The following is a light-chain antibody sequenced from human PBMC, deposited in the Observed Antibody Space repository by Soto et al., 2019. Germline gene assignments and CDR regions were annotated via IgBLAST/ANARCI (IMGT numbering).Light chain of an antibody. CDR1: QSVSSSY. CDR2: GAS. Sequence: EIVLTQSPGILSLSPGERATLSCRASQSVSSSYLAWYQQKPGQAPRLLIYGASSRATGIPDRFSGSGSGTDFTLTISRLEPENFAVYYCQHYGTPRWTFGKGTK. J-gene: IGKJ1*01. CDR3: QHYGTPRWT. V-gene: IGKV3-20*01.